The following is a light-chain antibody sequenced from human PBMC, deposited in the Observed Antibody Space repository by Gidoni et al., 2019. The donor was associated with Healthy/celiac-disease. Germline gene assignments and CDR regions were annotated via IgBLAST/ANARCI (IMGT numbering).Light chain of an antibody. CDR2: AAS. CDR1: QGISSY. Sequence: DIQLTQSPSFLSASVGDRVTLTCRASQGISSYLAWYQQKPGKAPKLLIYAASTLQSGVPSRFSGSGSGTEFTLTLSSLQPEDFATYYCQQLNSYPRALTFGGXTKVEIK. J-gene: IGKJ4*01. V-gene: IGKV1-9*01. CDR3: QQLNSYPRALT.